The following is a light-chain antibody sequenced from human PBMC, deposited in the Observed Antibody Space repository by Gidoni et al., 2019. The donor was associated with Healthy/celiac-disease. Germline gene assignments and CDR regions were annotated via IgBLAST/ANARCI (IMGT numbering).Light chain of an antibody. CDR2: GAS. CDR3: QQYGSSPLMCS. V-gene: IGKV3-20*01. Sequence: EIVLTQSPGTLSLSPGERATLSCRASQSVSSSYLAWYQQKPGQAPRLLIYGASSWATGIPDRVSGSGSGTDFTLTISRREPEDFAVYYCQQYGSSPLMCSFGQGTKLEIK. CDR1: QSVSSSY. J-gene: IGKJ2*04.